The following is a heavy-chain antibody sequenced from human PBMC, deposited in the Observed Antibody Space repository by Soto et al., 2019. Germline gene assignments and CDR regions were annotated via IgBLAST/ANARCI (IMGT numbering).Heavy chain of an antibody. V-gene: IGHV1-46*01. CDR3: ARVKRPPKYSGSYGMAFDI. Sequence: GASVKVSCKASGYTFTSYYMHWVRQAPGQGLEWMGIINPSGGSTSYAQKFQGRVTMTRDTSTSTVYMELSSLRSEDTAVYYCARVKRPPKYSGSYGMAFDIWGQGTMVTVSS. J-gene: IGHJ3*02. D-gene: IGHD1-26*01. CDR1: GYTFTSYY. CDR2: INPSGGST.